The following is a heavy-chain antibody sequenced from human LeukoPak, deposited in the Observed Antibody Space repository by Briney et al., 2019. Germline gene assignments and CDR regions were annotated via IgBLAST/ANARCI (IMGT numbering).Heavy chain of an antibody. CDR1: GFTFSSYA. Sequence: GGSLRLSCAASGFTFSSYAMHWVRQAPGKGLEWVAVISYDGSNKYYADSVKGRFTISRDNSKNTPYLQMNSLRAEDTAVYYCARDRVMGSSGYYRHYYYYYGMDVWGQGTTVTVSS. V-gene: IGHV3-30-3*01. CDR2: ISYDGSNK. D-gene: IGHD3-22*01. CDR3: ARDRVMGSSGYYRHYYYYYGMDV. J-gene: IGHJ6*02.